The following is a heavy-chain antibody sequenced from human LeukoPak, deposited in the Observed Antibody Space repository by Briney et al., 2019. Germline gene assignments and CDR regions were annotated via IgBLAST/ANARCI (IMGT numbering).Heavy chain of an antibody. D-gene: IGHD3-10*01. Sequence: PRASVKVSCKASGYTFTGYYMHWVRQAPGQGLEWMGWINPNSGGTNYAQKFQGRVTMTRDTSISTAYMELSRLRSDDTAVYYCARDRSLLWFGEYVRDFDYWGQGTLVTVSS. CDR1: GYTFTGYY. CDR2: INPNSGGT. CDR3: ARDRSLLWFGEYVRDFDY. V-gene: IGHV1-2*02. J-gene: IGHJ4*02.